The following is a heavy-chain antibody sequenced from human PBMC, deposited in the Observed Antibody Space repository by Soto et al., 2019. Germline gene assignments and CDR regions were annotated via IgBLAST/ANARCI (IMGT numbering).Heavy chain of an antibody. CDR2: ISYDGNNK. Sequence: QVQLVESGGGVVQPGRSLRLSCAASGFTFSSYAMYWVRQAPGKGLEWVAIISYDGNNKYYADSVKGRFTISRYNSKNTLYLQMNSLRAEDTAVYYCARAGCDGGSCYTLVGLRYGMDVWGQGTTVTVSS. V-gene: IGHV3-30-3*01. CDR1: GFTFSSYA. J-gene: IGHJ6*02. CDR3: ARAGCDGGSCYTLVGLRYGMDV. D-gene: IGHD2-15*01.